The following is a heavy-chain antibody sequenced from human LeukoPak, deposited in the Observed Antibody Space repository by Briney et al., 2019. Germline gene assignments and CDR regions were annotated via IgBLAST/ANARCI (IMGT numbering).Heavy chain of an antibody. J-gene: IGHJ1*01. D-gene: IGHD6-13*01. CDR1: GFSFSSYA. Sequence: GGSLRLSCAASGFSFSSYALTWVRQAPGKGLEWVSGLSGSGGSTYYADSVKGRFTISRDSSKNTLYLQMNSLRAEDTAVYYCAKDLYSSSPPRYFQHWGQGTLVTVSS. V-gene: IGHV3-23*01. CDR3: AKDLYSSSPPRYFQH. CDR2: LSGSGGST.